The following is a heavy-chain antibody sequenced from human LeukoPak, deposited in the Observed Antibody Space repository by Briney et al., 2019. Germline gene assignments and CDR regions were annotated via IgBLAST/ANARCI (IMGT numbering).Heavy chain of an antibody. V-gene: IGHV3-11*04. J-gene: IGHJ4*02. CDR3: ARDPPYDFWSGYYSD. Sequence: PGGSLRLSCAASGFTFSDYYMSWIRQAPGKGLEWVSYISSSGSTIYYADSVKGRFTISRDNAKNSLYLKMNSLRAEDTAVYYCARDPPYDFWSGYYSDWGQGTLVTVSS. CDR1: GFTFSDYY. D-gene: IGHD3-3*01. CDR2: ISSSGSTI.